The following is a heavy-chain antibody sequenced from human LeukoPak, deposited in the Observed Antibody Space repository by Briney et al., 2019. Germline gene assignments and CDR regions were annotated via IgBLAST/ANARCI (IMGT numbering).Heavy chain of an antibody. CDR2: IKSDGITI. J-gene: IGHJ4*02. V-gene: IGHV3-74*01. Sequence: GGSLRLSCAASGFTFSNYMMRWVRQAPGKGLVWVSRIKSDGITITYADSVKGRFTISRDNAKNTLYLQMNSLRAEDTAVYYCLRDLNWSLDQWGQGTLVTVSS. CDR3: LRDLNWSLDQ. CDR1: GFTFSNYM. D-gene: IGHD1-20*01.